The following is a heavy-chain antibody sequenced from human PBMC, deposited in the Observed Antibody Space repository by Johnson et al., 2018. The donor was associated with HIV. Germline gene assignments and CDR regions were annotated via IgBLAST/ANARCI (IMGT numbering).Heavy chain of an antibody. CDR2: IKYDGSGK. V-gene: IGHV3-30*03. J-gene: IGHJ3*02. D-gene: IGHD3-10*01. Sequence: VQLVESGGGVVQPGRSLRLSCAASGVTFRIYGFHWVRQAPGKGLEWVAGIKYDGSGKFCVDSVKGRFSISRDNSNNTLYLQMNSLRPEDTAVYYCARDLHYYGRDDAFDIWGQGTMVTVSS. CDR1: GVTFRIYG. CDR3: ARDLHYYGRDDAFDI.